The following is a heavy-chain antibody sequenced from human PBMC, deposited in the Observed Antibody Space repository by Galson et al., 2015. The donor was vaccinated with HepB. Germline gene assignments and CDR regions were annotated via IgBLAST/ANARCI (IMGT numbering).Heavy chain of an antibody. CDR2: FDPEDGET. V-gene: IGHV1-24*01. Sequence: SVKVSCKVSGYTLTELSMHWVRQAPGKGLEWMGGFDPEDGETIYAQKFQGRVTMTEDTSTDTAYMELSSLRSEDTAVYYCATAAITGTYLFDYWGQRTLVTVSS. CDR1: GYTLTELS. CDR3: ATAAITGTYLFDY. J-gene: IGHJ4*02. D-gene: IGHD1-20*01.